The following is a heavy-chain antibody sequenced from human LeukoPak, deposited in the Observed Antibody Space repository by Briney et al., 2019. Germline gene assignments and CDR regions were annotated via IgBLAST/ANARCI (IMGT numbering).Heavy chain of an antibody. D-gene: IGHD4-17*01. CDR3: ARAATETKNYFDT. CDR2: INIDGSST. Sequence: QPGGSLRLSCVASGFIFNSYWMHWVRHAPGKGLVWVSRINIDGSSTTYVDSVKGRFTISRDNAKNTLYLQMNSLRDEDTAVYYCARAATETKNYFDTWGQGTLVTVSS. CDR1: GFIFNSYW. J-gene: IGHJ5*02. V-gene: IGHV3-74*03.